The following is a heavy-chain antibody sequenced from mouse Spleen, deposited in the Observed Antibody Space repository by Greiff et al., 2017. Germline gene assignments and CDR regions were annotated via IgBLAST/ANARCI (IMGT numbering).Heavy chain of an antibody. V-gene: IGHV1-75*01. Sequence: QVQLKESGPELVKPGASVKISCKASGYTFTDYYINWVKQRPGQGLEWIGWIFPGSGSTYYNEKFKGKATLTVDKSSSTAYMLLSSLTSEDSAVYFCAIGYDVDYYAMDYWGQGTSVTVSS. J-gene: IGHJ4*01. D-gene: IGHD2-2*01. CDR2: IFPGSGST. CDR3: AIGYDVDYYAMDY. CDR1: GYTFTDYY.